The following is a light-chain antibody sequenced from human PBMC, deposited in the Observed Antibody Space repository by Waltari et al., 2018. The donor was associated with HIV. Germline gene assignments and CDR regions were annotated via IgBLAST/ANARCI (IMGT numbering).Light chain of an antibody. CDR1: QRVTSSC. Sequence: EIVLTQSPGTLSLSRGERDNLSSRASQRVTSSCLAWYQQKPGQAPRLLIYGASSRATGIPDRFSGSGSGTDFTLTISRLEPEDFAVYYCQQYGSSPGTFGQGTKVEIK. CDR2: GAS. V-gene: IGKV3-20*01. CDR3: QQYGSSPGT. J-gene: IGKJ1*01.